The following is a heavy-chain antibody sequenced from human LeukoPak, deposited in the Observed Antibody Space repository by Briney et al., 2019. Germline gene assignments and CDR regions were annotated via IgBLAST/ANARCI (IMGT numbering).Heavy chain of an antibody. D-gene: IGHD6-6*01. CDR2: IRYDGSNK. CDR3: AKDRCSSPAPDY. CDR1: GFTFSSYG. Sequence: GGSLRLSCAASGFTFSSYGMHWVRQAPGKGLEWVAFIRYDGSNKYYADSVKGRFNISRDNSKNTLYLQMNSLRAEDTAVYYCAKDRCSSPAPDYWGQGTLVTVSS. J-gene: IGHJ4*02. V-gene: IGHV3-30*02.